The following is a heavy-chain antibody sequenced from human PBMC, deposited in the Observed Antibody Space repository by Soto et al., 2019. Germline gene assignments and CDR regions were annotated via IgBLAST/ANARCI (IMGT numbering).Heavy chain of an antibody. CDR3: ARRLLRGYSYGYYDY. Sequence: PSETLSLTCTVSGGSISSSSYYWGWIRQPPGKGLEWIGSIYYSGSTYYNPSLKSRVTISVDTSKNQFSLKLSSVTAADTAVYYCARRLLRGYSYGYYDYWGQGTLVTVSS. V-gene: IGHV4-39*01. CDR1: GGSISSSSYY. D-gene: IGHD5-18*01. CDR2: IYYSGST. J-gene: IGHJ4*02.